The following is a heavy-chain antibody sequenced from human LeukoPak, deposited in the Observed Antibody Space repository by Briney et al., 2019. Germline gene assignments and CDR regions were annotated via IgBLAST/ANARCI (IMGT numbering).Heavy chain of an antibody. Sequence: GGSLRLSCAASGFTFSSLWMHWVRQAPGKGLVWVSRINSVGSSTSYADSVKGRFTISRDKAKNPPYLQMNSLRAEDTAVNYCARERTSGWDAFDFWGQGTLVTVSS. J-gene: IGHJ4*02. CDR3: ARERTSGWDAFDF. D-gene: IGHD6-19*01. CDR1: GFTFSSLW. V-gene: IGHV3-74*01. CDR2: INSVGSST.